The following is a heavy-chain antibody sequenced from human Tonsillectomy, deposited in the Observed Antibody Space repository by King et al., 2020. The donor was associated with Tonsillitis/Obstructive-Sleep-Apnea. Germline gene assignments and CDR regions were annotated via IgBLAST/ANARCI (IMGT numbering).Heavy chain of an antibody. CDR1: GGSIISGTYY. CDR2: IYYSGNT. D-gene: IGHD6-6*01. V-gene: IGHV4-31*03. CDR3: AREFVPGRIPDDWFDP. J-gene: IGHJ5*02. Sequence: QLQESGPGLVKPSQTLSLTCTVSGGSIISGTYYWSWIRQHPGKGLEWIGYIYYSGNTYYNPSLKSRVTISVDTSKNQFSLKLSSVTAADAAVYYCAREFVPGRIPDDWFDPWGQGTLVTVSS.